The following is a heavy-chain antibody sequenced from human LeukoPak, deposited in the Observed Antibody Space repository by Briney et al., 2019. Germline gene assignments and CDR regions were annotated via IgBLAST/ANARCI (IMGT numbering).Heavy chain of an antibody. CDR2: INPSGGST. V-gene: IGHV1-46*01. J-gene: IGHJ6*03. CDR1: GYTFTSYG. Sequence: ASVKVSCKASGYTFTSYGINWVRQAPGQGLEWMGIINPSGGSTSYAQKFQGRVTMTRDMSTSTVYMELSSLRSEDPAVYYCARDQPRTQYGNWYYYYYYMDVWGKGTTVTVSS. CDR3: ARDQPRTQYGNWYYYYYYMDV. D-gene: IGHD4-11*01.